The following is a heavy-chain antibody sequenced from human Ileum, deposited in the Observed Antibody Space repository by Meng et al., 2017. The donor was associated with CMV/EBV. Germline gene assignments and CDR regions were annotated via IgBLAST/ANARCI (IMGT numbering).Heavy chain of an antibody. D-gene: IGHD4-17*01. Sequence: QVQLQESGPGLVEPSETLSLTCTVSGGSIGSGDYYWSWIRQPAGKGLEWIGRIHISGATNYNPSLKSRVTMSVDTSKNQFSLKVRSVTAADTAVYYCARELRYGDYYFDSWGQGTLVTVSS. CDR2: IHISGAT. V-gene: IGHV4-61*02. CDR1: GGSIGSGDYY. J-gene: IGHJ4*02. CDR3: ARELRYGDYYFDS.